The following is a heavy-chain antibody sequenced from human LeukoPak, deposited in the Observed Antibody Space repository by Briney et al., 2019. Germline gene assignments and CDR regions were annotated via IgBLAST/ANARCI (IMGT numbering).Heavy chain of an antibody. J-gene: IGHJ4*02. CDR2: IYSGGST. CDR1: GFTVSSNY. Sequence: QPGGSPRLSCAASGFTVSSNYMSWVRQAPGKGLEWVSVIYSGGSTYYADSVKGRFTISRDNSKNTLYLQMNSLRAEDTAVYYCARLVATAASDYWGQGTLVTVSS. CDR3: ARLVATAASDY. V-gene: IGHV3-53*01. D-gene: IGHD5-12*01.